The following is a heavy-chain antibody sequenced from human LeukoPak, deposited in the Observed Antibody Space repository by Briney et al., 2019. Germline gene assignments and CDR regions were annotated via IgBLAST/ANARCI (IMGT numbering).Heavy chain of an antibody. J-gene: IGHJ5*02. V-gene: IGHV1-18*01. D-gene: IGHD1-26*01. CDR3: ARKSWELVHNWFDP. CDR1: GYTFTSYG. Sequence: ASVKVSCKAFGYTFTSYGISWVRQAPGQGLEWMGWISAYNGNTNYAQKLQGRVTMTTDTSTSTAYMELRSLRSDDTAVYYCARKSWELVHNWFDPWGQGTLVTVSS. CDR2: ISAYNGNT.